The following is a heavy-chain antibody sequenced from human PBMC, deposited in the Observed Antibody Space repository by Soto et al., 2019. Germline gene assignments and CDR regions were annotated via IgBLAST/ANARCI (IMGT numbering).Heavy chain of an antibody. CDR3: AKDMGYDLSPLGYFDY. V-gene: IGHV3-9*01. CDR2: ISWNSGSI. Sequence: GGSLRLSCAASGFTFDDYAMHWVRKAPGKGLEWVSGISWNSGSIGYADSVKGRFTISRDNAKSSLYLQMNSLRSEDTALYYCAKDMGYDLSPLGYFDYWGRGTLVTVCS. CDR1: GFTFDDYA. J-gene: IGHJ4*02. D-gene: IGHD5-12*01.